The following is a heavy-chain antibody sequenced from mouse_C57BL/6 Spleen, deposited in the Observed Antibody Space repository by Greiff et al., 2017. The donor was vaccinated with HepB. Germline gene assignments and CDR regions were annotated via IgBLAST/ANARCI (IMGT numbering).Heavy chain of an antibody. V-gene: IGHV1-76*01. J-gene: IGHJ2*01. CDR1: GYTFTDYY. CDR3: ARYWDVKWAYYFDY. D-gene: IGHD4-1*01. Sequence: QVHVKQSGAELVRPGASVKLSCKASGYTFTDYYINWVKQRPGQGLEWIARIYPGSGNTYYNEKFKGKATLTAEKSSSTAYMQLSSLTSEDSAVYFGARYWDVKWAYYFDYWGQGTTLTVAS. CDR2: IYPGSGNT.